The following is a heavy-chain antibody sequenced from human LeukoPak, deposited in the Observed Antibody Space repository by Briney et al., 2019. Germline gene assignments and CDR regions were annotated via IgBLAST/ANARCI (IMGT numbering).Heavy chain of an antibody. CDR1: GGSISSSNW. D-gene: IGHD6-13*01. Sequence: PSGTLSLTCAVSGGSISSSNWWSWVRQPPGKGLEWIGEIYHSGSTNYNPSLKSRVTISVDKSKNQFSLKLSSVTAADTAVYYCAREGSSSWYRLFDYWGQGTLVTVSS. CDR2: IYHSGST. CDR3: AREGSSSWYRLFDY. V-gene: IGHV4-4*02. J-gene: IGHJ4*02.